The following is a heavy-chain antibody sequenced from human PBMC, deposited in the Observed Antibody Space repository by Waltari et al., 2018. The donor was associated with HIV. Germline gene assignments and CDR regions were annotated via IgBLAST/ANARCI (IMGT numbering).Heavy chain of an antibody. J-gene: IGHJ4*02. D-gene: IGHD6-19*01. CDR2: IKQDGSEK. CDR3: AKISSGRPF. CDR1: GFTFSSYW. Sequence: EVQLVESGGGLVQPGGSLRLSCAASGFTFSSYWMRWVRQAPGKGLEWVANIKQDGSEKYYVDSVKGRFTISRDNAKNSLYLQMNSLRAEDTAVHYCAKISSGRPFWGQGTLVTVSS. V-gene: IGHV3-7*03.